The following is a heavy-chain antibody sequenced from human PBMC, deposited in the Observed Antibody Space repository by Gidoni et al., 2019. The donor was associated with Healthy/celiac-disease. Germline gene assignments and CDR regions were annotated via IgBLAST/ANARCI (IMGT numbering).Heavy chain of an antibody. Sequence: LEWVSGISWNSGSIGYADSVKGRFTISRDNAKNSLYLQMNSLRAEDTALYYCAKEMMAVAGDDAFDIWGQGTMVTVSS. CDR2: ISWNSGSI. J-gene: IGHJ3*02. V-gene: IGHV3-9*01. CDR3: AKEMMAVAGDDAFDI. D-gene: IGHD6-19*01.